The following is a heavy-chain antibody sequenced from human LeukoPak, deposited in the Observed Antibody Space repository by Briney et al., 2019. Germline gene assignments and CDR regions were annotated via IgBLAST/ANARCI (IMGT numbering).Heavy chain of an antibody. J-gene: IGHJ3*02. CDR2: ISSSSSYI. V-gene: IGHV3-21*01. CDR3: ARAGSGSSDWPDAFDI. D-gene: IGHD1-26*01. CDR1: GFTFSSYR. Sequence: GSLRLSCAASGFTFSSYRMNWVRQAPGKGLEWVSSISSSSSYIYYADSVKGRFTISRDNAKNSLYLQMNSLRAEDTAVYYCARAGSGSSDWPDAFDIWGQGTMVTVSS.